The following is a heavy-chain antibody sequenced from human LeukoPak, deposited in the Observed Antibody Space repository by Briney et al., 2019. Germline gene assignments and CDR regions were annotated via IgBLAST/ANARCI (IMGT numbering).Heavy chain of an antibody. CDR3: ARRLAVARPFFDY. CDR1: GGSISSYY. Sequence: SETLSLTCTVSGGSISSYYWSWIRQPPGKGLEWIGYIYTSGSTNYNPSLKSRVTISVDTSKNQFSLKLSSVTAADTAVYYCARRLAVARPFFDYWGQGTLVTVSS. V-gene: IGHV4-4*09. J-gene: IGHJ4*02. D-gene: IGHD6-19*01. CDR2: IYTSGST.